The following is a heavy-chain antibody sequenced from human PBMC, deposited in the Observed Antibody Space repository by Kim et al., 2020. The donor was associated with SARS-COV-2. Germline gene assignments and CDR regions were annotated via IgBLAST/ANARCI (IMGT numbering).Heavy chain of an antibody. CDR2: FFPGGTT. D-gene: IGHD3-10*01. CDR1: GGSLRSSSYY. V-gene: IGHV4-39*02. Sequence: SETLSLTCSVSGGSLRSSSYYWGWVRQSPGKGLEWIRHFFPGGTTYLNPSLKNRVTISEDTSKNSLSLDLTSVTAADTAVYYCVALLMEWFAYGVDVWG. CDR3: VALLMEWFAYGVDV. J-gene: IGHJ6*02.